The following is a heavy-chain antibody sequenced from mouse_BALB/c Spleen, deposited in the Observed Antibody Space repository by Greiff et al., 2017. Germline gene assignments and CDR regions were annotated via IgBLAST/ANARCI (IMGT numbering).Heavy chain of an antibody. D-gene: IGHD3-2*01. CDR1: GFNIKDTY. V-gene: IGHV14-3*02. CDR3: ASLDSSGLDY. J-gene: IGHJ2*01. Sequence: EVQLQQSGAELVKPGASVKLSCTASGFNIKDTYMHWVKQRPEQGLEWIGRIDPANGNTKYDPKFQGKATITADTSSNTAYLQLSSLTSEDTAVYDCASLDSSGLDYWGQGTTLTVSS. CDR2: IDPANGNT.